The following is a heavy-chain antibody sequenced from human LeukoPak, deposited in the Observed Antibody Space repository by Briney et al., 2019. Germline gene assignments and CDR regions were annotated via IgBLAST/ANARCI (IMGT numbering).Heavy chain of an antibody. J-gene: IGHJ4*02. CDR1: GGSISSYY. CDR2: IYYSGST. V-gene: IGHV4-59*08. CDR3: ACTGYSSGWYYFDY. Sequence: SETLSLTCTVSGGSISSYYWSWIRQPPGKGLEWIGYIYYSGSTNYNPSLKSRVTISVDTSKNQFSLKLSSVTAADTAVYYCACTGYSSGWYYFDYWGQGTLVTVSS. D-gene: IGHD6-19*01.